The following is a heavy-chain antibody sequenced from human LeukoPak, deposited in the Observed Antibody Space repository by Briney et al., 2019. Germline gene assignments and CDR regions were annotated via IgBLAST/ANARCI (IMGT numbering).Heavy chain of an antibody. Sequence: SETLSLTCTVSGDSISSYHWSWIRQPPGKGLEWIGYISYSGGPNYYPSHKSRVTISVDTSKNQFSLKLTSVTAADTAVYYGAREYYGSSGYYNDYWGQGALVTVSS. V-gene: IGHV4-59*01. D-gene: IGHD3-22*01. CDR3: AREYYGSSGYYNDY. J-gene: IGHJ4*02. CDR1: GDSISSYH. CDR2: ISYSGGP.